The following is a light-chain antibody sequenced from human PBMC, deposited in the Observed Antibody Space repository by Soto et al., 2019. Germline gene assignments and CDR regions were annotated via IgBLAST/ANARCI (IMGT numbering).Light chain of an antibody. V-gene: IGLV2-14*01. J-gene: IGLJ1*01. CDR1: SSDVGGYNY. CDR2: EVT. CDR3: SSYTSSSTLGV. Sequence: QSALTQPASVSGSPGQSITISCTGTSSDVGGYNYVSWYQQHPDKAPKLMIYEVTNRPSGVSTRFSGSKSGNTASLTISGLQAEDEADYYCSSYTSSSTLGVFGTGTKLTVL.